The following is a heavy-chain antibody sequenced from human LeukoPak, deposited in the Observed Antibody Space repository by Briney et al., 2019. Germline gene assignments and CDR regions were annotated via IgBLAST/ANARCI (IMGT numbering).Heavy chain of an antibody. CDR1: GFTFSSYA. D-gene: IGHD6-13*01. CDR2: IWYDGSNE. J-gene: IGHJ6*04. Sequence: PGRSLRLSCAASGFTFSSYAMHWVRQAPGKGLEWVAVIWYDGSNENYADTVKGRFTISKDNSKNMLNLQVNSLRAEDTAVYYCARRSAVGTHGMDVWGKGTTVTVSS. V-gene: IGHV3-30*04. CDR3: ARRSAVGTHGMDV.